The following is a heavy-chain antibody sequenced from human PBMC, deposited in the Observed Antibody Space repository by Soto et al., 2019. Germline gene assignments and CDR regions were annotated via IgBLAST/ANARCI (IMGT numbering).Heavy chain of an antibody. D-gene: IGHD2-2*02. CDR1: GDASAGFY. CDR3: GRGQSVLYLAL. V-gene: IGHV1-2*02. J-gene: IGHJ1*01. CDR2: INPKNGGI. Sequence: AAVKVSWNSFGDASAGFYLVSARQAPGQGLEGVGWINPKNGGINYAQKFQGRVTMTRDTSVNTSYMDLNRLNFDDSAIYYCGRGQSVLYLALWGRGTQVTVSS.